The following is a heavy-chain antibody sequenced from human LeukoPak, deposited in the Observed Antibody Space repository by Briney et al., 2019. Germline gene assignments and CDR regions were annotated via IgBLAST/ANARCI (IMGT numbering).Heavy chain of an antibody. D-gene: IGHD3-16*02. CDR2: ISSSSSYI. Sequence: PGGSLRLSCAASGFTFSSYSMNWVRQAPGKGLEWVSSISSSSSYIYYADSVKGRFTISRDNAKNSLYLQMDSLRVEDTAMYYCAREGDDYVWGSSRYAGGWFDPWGQGTQVTVSS. V-gene: IGHV3-21*01. CDR1: GFTFSSYS. CDR3: AREGDDYVWGSSRYAGGWFDP. J-gene: IGHJ5*02.